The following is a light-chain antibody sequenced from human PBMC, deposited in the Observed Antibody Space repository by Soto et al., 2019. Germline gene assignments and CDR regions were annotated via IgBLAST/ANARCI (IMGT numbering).Light chain of an antibody. J-gene: IGKJ4*01. CDR2: DAS. V-gene: IGKV1-33*01. CDR3: QQYDNSLLT. CDR1: QDISNY. Sequence: DIPMTQSPSSLSASVGDRVTITCQASQDISNYLNWYQQKPGKAPKLLIYDASNLETGVPSRFSGSGSGTDFTFTISSLQPEDIATYYCQQYDNSLLTCGGGTKVEIK.